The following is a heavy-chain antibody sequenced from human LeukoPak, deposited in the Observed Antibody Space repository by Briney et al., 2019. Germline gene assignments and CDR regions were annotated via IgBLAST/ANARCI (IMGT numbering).Heavy chain of an antibody. V-gene: IGHV4-34*01. D-gene: IGHD2-2*01. Sequence: SETLSLTCAVYGGSFSGYYWSWIRQPPGKGLEWIGEINHSGSTNYNPSLKSRVTISVDTSKNQFSLKLSSVTAADTAVYYCARRGRIAVVPALDYWGQGTLVTVSS. J-gene: IGHJ4*02. CDR3: ARRGRIAVVPALDY. CDR1: GGSFSGYY. CDR2: INHSGST.